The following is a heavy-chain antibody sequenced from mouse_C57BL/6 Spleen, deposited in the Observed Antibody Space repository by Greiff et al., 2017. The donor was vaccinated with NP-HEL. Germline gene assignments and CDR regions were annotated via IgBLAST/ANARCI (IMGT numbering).Heavy chain of an antibody. CDR1: GYSFTGYY. J-gene: IGHJ3*01. Sequence: VHVKQSGPELVKPGASVKISCKASGYSFTGYYMHWVKQSHGNILDWIGYIYPYNGVSSYNQKFKGKATLTADKSSSTAYMQFSSLTSEDSAIYSCARGDSSGYWFAYWGQGTLVTVSA. CDR2: IYPYNGVS. V-gene: IGHV1-31*01. CDR3: ARGDSSGYWFAY. D-gene: IGHD3-2*02.